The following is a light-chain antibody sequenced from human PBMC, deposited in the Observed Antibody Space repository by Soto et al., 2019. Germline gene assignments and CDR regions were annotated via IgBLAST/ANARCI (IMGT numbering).Light chain of an antibody. CDR1: QSISNW. V-gene: IGKV1-5*03. J-gene: IGKJ2*01. CDR3: QQYQRFPYT. CDR2: RAS. Sequence: DIQTTQSPSTLSASVGDRVTVTCRASQSISNWLAWYQQKPGKAPKLLVYRASTLESGVPSRFSGSGFGTEFTLTISSLQPDDFATFYCQQYQRFPYTFGQGTKLEIK.